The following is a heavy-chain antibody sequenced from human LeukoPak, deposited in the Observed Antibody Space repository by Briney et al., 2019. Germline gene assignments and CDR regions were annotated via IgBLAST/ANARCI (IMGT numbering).Heavy chain of an antibody. CDR1: GGSISSSSYY. D-gene: IGHD5-12*01. Sequence: PSETLSLTCTVSGGSISSSSYYWGWIRQPPGKGLEWIGSIYYSGSTYYNPSLKSRVTISVDTSKNLFSLKLRSVTAADTAVYYCARHRGGYDYFDYWGQGTPVTVSS. V-gene: IGHV4-39*01. CDR2: IYYSGST. CDR3: ARHRGGYDYFDY. J-gene: IGHJ4*02.